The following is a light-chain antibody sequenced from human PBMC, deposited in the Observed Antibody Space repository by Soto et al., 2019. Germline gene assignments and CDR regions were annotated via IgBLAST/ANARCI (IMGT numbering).Light chain of an antibody. CDR3: LQYDNWPPYT. J-gene: IGKJ2*01. V-gene: IGKV3-15*01. CDR2: DAS. Sequence: EIVMTQSPATLPVSPGERVTRSCRASQSVNRNLAWFQQKPGQPPRPLIYDASTRATGIPARFSGSGSGTEFTLTISSLQSEDFAVYFCLQYDNWPPYTFGQGTKLEIK. CDR1: QSVNRN.